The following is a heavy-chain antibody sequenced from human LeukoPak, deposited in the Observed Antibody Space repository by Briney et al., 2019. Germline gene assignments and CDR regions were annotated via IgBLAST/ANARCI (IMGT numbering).Heavy chain of an antibody. CDR1: GGSISSYY. J-gene: IGHJ5*02. CDR2: IYYSGST. Sequence: PSETLSLTCTVSGGSISSYYWSWIRQPPGKGLEWIGYIYYSGSTNYNPSLKSRVTISVDTSKNPFSMTLSSVTAADTAVYYCARVVVGYCSGGSCYWFDPWGQGTLVTVSS. V-gene: IGHV4-59*01. D-gene: IGHD2-15*01. CDR3: ARVVVGYCSGGSCYWFDP.